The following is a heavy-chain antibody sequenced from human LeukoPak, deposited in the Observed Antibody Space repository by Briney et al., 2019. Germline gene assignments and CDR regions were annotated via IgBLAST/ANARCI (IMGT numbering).Heavy chain of an antibody. CDR1: GGSISSSSYY. CDR3: ARGYYYDSSGYYTD. V-gene: IGHV4-39*01. Sequence: SETLSLTCTVSGGSISSSSYYWGWIRQPPGKGLEWIGSIYYSGSTYHNPSLKSRVTISVDTSKNQFSLKLSSVTAADTAVYYCARGYYYDSSGYYTDWGQGTLVTVSS. D-gene: IGHD3-22*01. J-gene: IGHJ4*02. CDR2: IYYSGST.